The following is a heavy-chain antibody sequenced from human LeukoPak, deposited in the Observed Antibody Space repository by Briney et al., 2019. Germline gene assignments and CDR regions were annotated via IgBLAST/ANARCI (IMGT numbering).Heavy chain of an antibody. CDR3: ARAAWFEESTDPYYFDY. J-gene: IGHJ4*02. D-gene: IGHD3-10*01. V-gene: IGHV1-2*02. CDR1: GYTFTGYH. CDR2: INPNSGGT. Sequence: GASVKVSCKASGYTFTGYHMHWVRQAPGQGLEWMGWINPNSGGTNHAQKFQGRVTMTRDTSISTAYMEVNRVSPDDTAVYYCARAAWFEESTDPYYFDYWGQGTLVTVSS.